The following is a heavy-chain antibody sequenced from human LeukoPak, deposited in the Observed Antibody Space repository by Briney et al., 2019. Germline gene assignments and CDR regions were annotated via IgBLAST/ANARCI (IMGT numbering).Heavy chain of an antibody. D-gene: IGHD4/OR15-4a*01. Sequence: GGSLRLSCAASGFTFSTSTMNWVRQAPGKGLEWVSSINSRSNNIYYADPVKGRFTISRDNAKNSLYLQMNSLRAEDTAVYYCVRIPNSANFPNWFDPWGQGTLVNVSS. J-gene: IGHJ5*02. CDR1: GFTFSTST. CDR3: VRIPNSANFPNWFDP. V-gene: IGHV3-21*01. CDR2: INSRSNNI.